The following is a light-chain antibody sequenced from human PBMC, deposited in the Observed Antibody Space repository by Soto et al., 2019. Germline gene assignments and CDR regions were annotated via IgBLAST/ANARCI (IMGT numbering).Light chain of an antibody. V-gene: IGKV3-11*01. J-gene: IGKJ1*01. CDR1: QSVSSY. Sequence: EIVLTQSPATLSLSPGERATLSCRASQSVSSYLAWYQQKPGQAPRLLIYDASNRATGIPARFSGSGSGTDFTLTISSLEPEDFAVYYCQQRSNWPRGTFRQGTKVEIK. CDR2: DAS. CDR3: QQRSNWPRGT.